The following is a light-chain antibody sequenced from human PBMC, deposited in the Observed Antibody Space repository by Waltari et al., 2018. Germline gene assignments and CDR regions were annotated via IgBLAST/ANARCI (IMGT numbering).Light chain of an antibody. V-gene: IGLV1-47*01. CDR3: AAWDDSLSGWV. CDR2: RNN. Sequence: QSVLTQPPSASGTPGQGFTISCSGSSSNIGDNYVSWYQQFPGTSPKLLIHRNNRRPAWVPDRFSGSKSGTSAFLVISGLRSADEADYHCAAWDDSLSGWVFGGGTKLTVL. CDR1: SSNIGDNY. J-gene: IGLJ3*02.